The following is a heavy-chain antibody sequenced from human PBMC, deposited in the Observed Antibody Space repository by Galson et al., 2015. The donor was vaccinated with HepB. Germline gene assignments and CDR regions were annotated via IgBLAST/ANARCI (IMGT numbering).Heavy chain of an antibody. V-gene: IGHV1-24*01. CDR3: ATQRPMVRGADYGMDV. CDR1: GYTLTELS. CDR2: FDPEDGET. J-gene: IGHJ6*02. D-gene: IGHD3-10*01. Sequence: SVKASCKVSGYTLTELSMHWVRQAPGKGLEWMGGFDPEDGETIYAQKFQGRVTMTEDTSTDTAYMELSSLRSEDTAVYYCATQRPMVRGADYGMDVWGQGTTVTVSS.